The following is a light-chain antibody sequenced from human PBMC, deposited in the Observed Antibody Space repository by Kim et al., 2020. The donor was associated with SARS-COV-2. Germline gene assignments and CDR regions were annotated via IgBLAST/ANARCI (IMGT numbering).Light chain of an antibody. V-gene: IGLV2-8*01. CDR2: EVN. CDR1: SSDVGDYDY. CDR3: SSYAGSNVL. J-gene: IGLJ2*01. Sequence: PGHSVTSSCTGSSSDVGDYDYVSWYQHHSGKAPKLLIYEVNKRPSGVPDRFSGSKSGNTASLTVSGLQAEDEADYYCSSYAGSNVLFGGGTQLTVL.